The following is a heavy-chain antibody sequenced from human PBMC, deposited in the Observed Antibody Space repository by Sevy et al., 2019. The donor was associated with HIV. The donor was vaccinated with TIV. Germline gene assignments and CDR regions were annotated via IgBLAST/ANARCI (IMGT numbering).Heavy chain of an antibody. CDR3: ARWRGAQSEFDY. V-gene: IGHV3-7*01. CDR1: GFTFSSYW. CDR2: IKKDGSVK. J-gene: IGHJ4*02. D-gene: IGHD3-3*01. Sequence: GGSLRLSCAASGFTFSSYWMSWVRQAPGKGLEWVADIKKDGSVKLNADAVKGRFTISRDNAENSVDLQMKSLRAEETAVYFCARWRGAQSEFDYWGQGTRVTVSS.